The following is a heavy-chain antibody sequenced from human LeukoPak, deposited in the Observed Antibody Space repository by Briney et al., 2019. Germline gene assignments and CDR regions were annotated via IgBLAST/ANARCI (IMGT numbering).Heavy chain of an antibody. D-gene: IGHD3-10*01. Sequence: PGGSLRLSCAASGFTFSSYSMNWVRQAPGKGLEWVSSISSSSSYIYYADSVKGRFTISRDNAKNSLYLQMNSLRAEDSAVYYCARVIEWFGSYYFDYWGQGTLVTVSS. CDR1: GFTFSSYS. CDR2: ISSSSSYI. J-gene: IGHJ4*02. CDR3: ARVIEWFGSYYFDY. V-gene: IGHV3-21*01.